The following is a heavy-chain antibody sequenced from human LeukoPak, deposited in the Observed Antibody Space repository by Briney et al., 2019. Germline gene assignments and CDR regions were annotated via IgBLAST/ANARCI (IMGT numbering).Heavy chain of an antibody. D-gene: IGHD3-10*01. CDR3: ARGPTLVRGVIMPDSVGGMDV. CDR2: INPSGGST. V-gene: IGHV1-46*01. J-gene: IGHJ6*02. Sequence: GASVKVSCKASGYTFTSYYMHWVRQAPGQGLEWMGIINPSGGSTSYAQKFQGRVTMTRDTSISTAYMELSSLRSEDTAVYYCARGPTLVRGVIMPDSVGGMDVWGQGTTVTVSS. CDR1: GYTFTSYY.